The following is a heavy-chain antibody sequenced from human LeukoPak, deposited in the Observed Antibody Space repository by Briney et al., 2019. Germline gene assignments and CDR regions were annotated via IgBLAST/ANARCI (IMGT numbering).Heavy chain of an antibody. J-gene: IGHJ4*02. CDR2: IYTSGST. CDR3: ARHDMEYSYGSKRPRAEYYFDY. Sequence: PSETLSLTCTVSGGSISSYYWSWIRQPPGKGLEWIGYIYTSGSTNYNPSLKSRVTISVDTSKNQFSLKLSSVTAADTAVYYCARHDMEYSYGSKRPRAEYYFDYWGQGTLVTVSS. V-gene: IGHV4-4*09. D-gene: IGHD5-18*01. CDR1: GGSISSYY.